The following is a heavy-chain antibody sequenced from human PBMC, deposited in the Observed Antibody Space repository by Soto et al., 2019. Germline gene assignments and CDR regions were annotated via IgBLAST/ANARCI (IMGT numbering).Heavy chain of an antibody. CDR3: ARDKYSSGWYDY. CDR1: GGSISSYY. V-gene: IGHV4-59*01. J-gene: IGHJ4*02. D-gene: IGHD6-19*01. Sequence: QVQLQESGPGLVKPSETLSLTCTVSGGSISSYYWSWIRQPPGKGLEWIGYIYYSGSTNYNPSLKSRVTISVDTSKSQFSLKLSSVTAADTAVYYCARDKYSSGWYDYWGQGTLVTVSS. CDR2: IYYSGST.